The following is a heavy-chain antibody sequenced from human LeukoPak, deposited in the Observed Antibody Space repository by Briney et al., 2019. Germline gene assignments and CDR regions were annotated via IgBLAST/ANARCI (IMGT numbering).Heavy chain of an antibody. CDR3: ARERRSVLRFLEWLSYFDY. CDR2: IKQDGSEK. CDR1: GFTFSSYW. Sequence: GGSLRLSCAASGFTFSSYWMSWVRQAPGKGLEWVANIKQDGSEKYYVDSVKGRFTISRDNAKNLLYLQMNSLRAEDTAVYYCARERRSVLRFLEWLSYFDYWGQGTLVTVSP. J-gene: IGHJ4*02. V-gene: IGHV3-7*01. D-gene: IGHD3-3*01.